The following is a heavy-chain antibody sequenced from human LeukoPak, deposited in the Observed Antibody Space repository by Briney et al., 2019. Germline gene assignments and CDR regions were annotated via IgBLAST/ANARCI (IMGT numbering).Heavy chain of an antibody. V-gene: IGHV4-30-2*01. CDR3: ARESEGIAAAGGPDY. Sequence: SETLSLTCTVSGGSISSGGYYWSWIRQPPGKGLEWIGYIYHSGSTYYNPSFKSRVTISVDRSKNQFSLKLSSVTAADTAVYYCARESEGIAAAGGPDYWGQGTLVTVSS. D-gene: IGHD6-13*01. CDR2: IYHSGST. CDR1: GGSISSGGYY. J-gene: IGHJ4*02.